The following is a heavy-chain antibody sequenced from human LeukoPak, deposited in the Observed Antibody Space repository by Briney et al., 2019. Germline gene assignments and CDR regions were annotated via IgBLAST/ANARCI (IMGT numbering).Heavy chain of an antibody. CDR1: GYTFTGYY. V-gene: IGHV1-2*02. CDR3: ARDLDYGSGTYNGDC. D-gene: IGHD3-10*01. J-gene: IGHJ4*02. CDR2: INPNSGGT. Sequence: ASVKVSCKASGYTFTGYYMHWVRQAPGQGLEWMGWINPNSGGTNYAQKFQGRVTMTRDTSISTAYMELSSLRSDDTAVYYCARDLDYGSGTYNGDCWGQGTQVTVSS.